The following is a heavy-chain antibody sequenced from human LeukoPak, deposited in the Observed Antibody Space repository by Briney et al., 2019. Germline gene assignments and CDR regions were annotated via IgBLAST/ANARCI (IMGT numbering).Heavy chain of an antibody. Sequence: GGSLRLSCAASGFTFSSYEMNWVRQAPGKGLEWVSYISSGRTIYYADSVKGRFTISRDNAKNSLYLQMNSLRAEDTAVYYCARLYSSSSGKAFDNWGQGTMVTVSS. D-gene: IGHD6-6*01. CDR1: GFTFSSYE. V-gene: IGHV3-48*03. CDR3: ARLYSSSSGKAFDN. J-gene: IGHJ3*02. CDR2: ISSGRTI.